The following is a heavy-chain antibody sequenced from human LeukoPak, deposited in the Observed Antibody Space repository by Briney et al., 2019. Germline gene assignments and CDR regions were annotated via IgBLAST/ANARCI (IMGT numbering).Heavy chain of an antibody. J-gene: IGHJ5*02. Sequence: ASVKVSCKVSGYTLTELSMHWVRQAPGKGLEWMGGINPEDGETIYARKFQGRVTMTEDTSTDTAYMELSSLRSEDTAVYYCTTDRSYCAGDCYVWLDPWGQGTLVTVSS. CDR1: GYTLTELS. CDR3: TTDRSYCAGDCYVWLDP. V-gene: IGHV1-24*01. CDR2: INPEDGET. D-gene: IGHD2-21*02.